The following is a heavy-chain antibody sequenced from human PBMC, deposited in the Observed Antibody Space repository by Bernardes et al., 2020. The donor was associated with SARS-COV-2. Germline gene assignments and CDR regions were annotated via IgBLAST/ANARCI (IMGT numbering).Heavy chain of an antibody. CDR2: INHSGST. D-gene: IGHD3-3*01. J-gene: IGHJ6*02. Sequence: SETLSLTCAVYGGSFSGYYWSWIRQPPGKGLEWIGEINHSGSTNYHPSLQSRVTISVDTSKNQFSLKLSSVTAADTAVYYCARGRTIFGVVIIPLVGMDVWGQGTTVTVSS. CDR1: GGSFSGYY. V-gene: IGHV4-34*01. CDR3: ARGRTIFGVVIIPLVGMDV.